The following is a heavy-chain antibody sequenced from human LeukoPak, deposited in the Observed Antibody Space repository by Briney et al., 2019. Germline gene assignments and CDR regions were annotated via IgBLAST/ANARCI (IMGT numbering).Heavy chain of an antibody. CDR2: ISGSGGST. Sequence: PGCSLRLSCAASGFTFSSYAMRWVRYAPAKGLECASAISGSGGSTYYADSVKGRFTISRDNSKNTLYLQMNSLRAEDTAVYYCAKVPSPNYYDSSGFDYWGQGTLVTVSS. V-gene: IGHV3-23*01. J-gene: IGHJ4*02. CDR3: AKVPSPNYYDSSGFDY. CDR1: GFTFSSYA. D-gene: IGHD3-22*01.